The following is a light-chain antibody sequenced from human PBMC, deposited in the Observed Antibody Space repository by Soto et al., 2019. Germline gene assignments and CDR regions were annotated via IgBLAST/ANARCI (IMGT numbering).Light chain of an antibody. CDR1: VLEKKY. V-gene: IGLV3-27*01. CDR2: KDS. J-gene: IGLJ3*02. CDR3: YSTPDGLPPWV. Sequence: SYELTQPYSVSVSPGQTATITCSGDVLEKKYARWLQQKPGQAPVMVIYKDSERPSGIPERFSGSSSGTTVTLTITGAQVEDEAVYICYSTPDGLPPWVFGGGTKLTVL.